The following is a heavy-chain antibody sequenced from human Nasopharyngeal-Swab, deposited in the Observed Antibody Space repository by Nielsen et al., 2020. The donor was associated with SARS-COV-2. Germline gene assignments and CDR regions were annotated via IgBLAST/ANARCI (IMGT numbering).Heavy chain of an antibody. Sequence: WIRQPPGKGLEWIGYIYYSGSTNYNPSLTSRVTISVDTSKNQFSLKLSSVTAADTAVYYCARDMGESSGWPDPFDYWGQGTLVTVSS. CDR3: ARDMGESSGWPDPFDY. CDR2: IYYSGST. D-gene: IGHD6-19*01. V-gene: IGHV4-59*01. J-gene: IGHJ4*02.